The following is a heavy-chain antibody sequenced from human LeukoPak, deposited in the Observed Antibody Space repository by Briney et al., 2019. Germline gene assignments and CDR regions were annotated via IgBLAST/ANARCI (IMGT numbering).Heavy chain of an antibody. CDR1: GFTFTTYW. J-gene: IGHJ4*02. CDR2: IKQDGSEK. D-gene: IGHD6-6*01. CDR3: ARVIKQLGLFYFDY. Sequence: GGSLRLSCAASGFTFTTYWMSWVRQAPGKGLEWVANIKQDGSEKYYVDSVKGRFTISRDNAKNSLYLQMNSLRAEDTAVYYCARVIKQLGLFYFDYWGQGTLVTVSS. V-gene: IGHV3-7*01.